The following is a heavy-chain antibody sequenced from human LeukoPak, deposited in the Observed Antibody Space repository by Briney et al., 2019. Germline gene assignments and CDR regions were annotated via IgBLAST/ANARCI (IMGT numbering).Heavy chain of an antibody. CDR2: IYYSGST. J-gene: IGHJ5*02. V-gene: IGHV4-39*01. CDR1: GGSISSSSYY. D-gene: IGHD1-1*01. CDR3: ATLTTPGWFNP. Sequence: SETLSLTYTVSGGSISSSSYYWGWIRQPPGKGLEWIGSIYYSGSTYYNPSLKSRVTISVDTSKNQFSLKLSSVTAADTAVYYCATLTTPGWFNPWGQGTLVTVSS.